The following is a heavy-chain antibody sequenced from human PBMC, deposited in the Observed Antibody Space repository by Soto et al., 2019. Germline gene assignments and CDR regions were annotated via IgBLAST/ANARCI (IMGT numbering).Heavy chain of an antibody. Sequence: EVQLVESGGGLVQPGGSLRLSCAASGFTVSSNYMSWVRQAPGKGLEWVSVIYSGGSTYYAGSVKGRFTISRDNSKNTLYLQMNSRRAEDTAVYYCARDMVRGLYPEYFQHWGQGTLVTVSS. V-gene: IGHV3-66*01. J-gene: IGHJ1*01. D-gene: IGHD3-10*01. CDR3: ARDMVRGLYPEYFQH. CDR2: IYSGGST. CDR1: GFTVSSNY.